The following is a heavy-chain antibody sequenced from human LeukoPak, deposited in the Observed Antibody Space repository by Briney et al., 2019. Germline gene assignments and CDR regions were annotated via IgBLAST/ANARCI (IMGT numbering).Heavy chain of an antibody. D-gene: IGHD6-13*01. CDR3: ARDVAGWQQLVDWFDP. J-gene: IGHJ5*02. V-gene: IGHV4-4*07. CDR2: IYTSGST. Sequence: SETLSLTCTVSGGSISSYYWSWIRQPAGKGLEWIGRIYTSGSTNYNPSLKSRVTMSVDTSKNQFTLKLSSVTAADTAVYYCARDVAGWQQLVDWFDPWGQGTLVTVSS. CDR1: GGSISSYY.